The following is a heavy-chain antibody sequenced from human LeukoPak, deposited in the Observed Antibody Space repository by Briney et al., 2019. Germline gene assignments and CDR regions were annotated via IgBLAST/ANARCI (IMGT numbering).Heavy chain of an antibody. J-gene: IGHJ6*02. CDR3: ARSPRYTGYSNYYYYGMDV. CDR1: GFTFDDYG. Sequence: GGSLRLSCAASGFTSGFTFDDYGMNWVRQVPGKGLEWVSRINSDGSSTSYADSVKGRFTISRDNAKNTLYLQMNSLRAEDTAVYYCARSPRYTGYSNYYYYGMDVWGQGTTVTVSS. V-gene: IGHV3-74*01. D-gene: IGHD5-18*01. CDR2: INSDGSST.